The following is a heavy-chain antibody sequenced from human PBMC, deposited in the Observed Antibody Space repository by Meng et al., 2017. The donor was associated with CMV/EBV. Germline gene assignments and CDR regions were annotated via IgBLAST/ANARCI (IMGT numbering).Heavy chain of an antibody. CDR2: ISYDGSNK. D-gene: IGHD3-3*01. J-gene: IGHJ4*02. CDR1: GFTFSSYA. Sequence: VQVGGSGGGVVQPGRSLRLSCAASGFTFSSYAMHWVRQAPGKGLEWVAVISYDGSNKYYADSVKGRFTISRDNSKNTLYLQMNSLRAEDTAVYYCARAEVGVVLAPGDYWGQGTLVTVSS. V-gene: IGHV3-30-3*01. CDR3: ARAEVGVVLAPGDY.